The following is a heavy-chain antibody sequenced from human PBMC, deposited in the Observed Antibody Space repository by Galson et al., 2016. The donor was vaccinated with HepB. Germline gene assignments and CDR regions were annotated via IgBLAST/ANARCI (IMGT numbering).Heavy chain of an antibody. Sequence: SLRLSCAASGFTFSDHYMDWVRQAPGKGLEWVGRIRNKDNSYTTEYAASVKGRFTISRDDSKNSQYLQMNSLRAEDTAIYYCAKEVYKYGSDTYYDYWGQGTLVTVSS. V-gene: IGHV3-72*01. CDR2: IRNKDNSYTT. J-gene: IGHJ4*02. CDR3: AKEVYKYGSDTYYDY. D-gene: IGHD3-10*01. CDR1: GFTFSDHY.